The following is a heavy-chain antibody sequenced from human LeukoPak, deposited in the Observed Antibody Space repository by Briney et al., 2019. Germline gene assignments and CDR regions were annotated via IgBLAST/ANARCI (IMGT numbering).Heavy chain of an antibody. CDR1: GFTFSSYA. CDR2: TSGSGGST. V-gene: IGHV3-23*01. D-gene: IGHD3-22*01. J-gene: IGHJ4*02. CDR3: AKDRTDEYYYDSSGYEY. Sequence: GGSLRLSCAASGFTFSSYAMSWVRQAPGKGLEWVSATSGSGGSTYYADSVKGRSTISRDNSKNTLYLQMNSLRAEDTAVYYCAKDRTDEYYYDSSGYEYWGQGTLVTVSS.